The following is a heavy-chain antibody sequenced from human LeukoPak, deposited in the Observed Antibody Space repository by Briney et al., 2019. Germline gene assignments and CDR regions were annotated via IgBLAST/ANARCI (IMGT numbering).Heavy chain of an antibody. V-gene: IGHV3-20*04. CDR2: INWNGGST. Sequence: PGGSQRLSXAASGFTFDDYSMSWVRQAPGKGLEWVSGINWNGGSTGYADSVKGRFTISRDNAKNSLYLQMNSLRAEDTALYYCARGDYYYYMDVWGKGATVTVSS. CDR1: GFTFDDYS. CDR3: ARGDYYYYMDV. J-gene: IGHJ6*03.